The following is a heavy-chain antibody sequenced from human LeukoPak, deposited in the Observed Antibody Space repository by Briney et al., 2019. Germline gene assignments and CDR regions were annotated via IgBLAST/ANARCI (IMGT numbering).Heavy chain of an antibody. J-gene: IGHJ5*02. CDR2: INPNRGGT. Sequence: ASVKVSCKASGYSFNDYYIHWARQAPGQGLEWMGWINPNRGGTSYAQKFQGRVTMTRDTSITTAYMELSSLRSDDTAMYYRARDTCGGVTCYNWFDPWGQGTLVTVSS. D-gene: IGHD2-21*01. CDR3: ARDTCGGVTCYNWFDP. CDR1: GYSFNDYY. V-gene: IGHV1-2*02.